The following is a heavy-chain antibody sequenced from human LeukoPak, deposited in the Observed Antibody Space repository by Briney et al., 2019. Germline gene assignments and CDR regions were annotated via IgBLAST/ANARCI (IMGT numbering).Heavy chain of an antibody. CDR3: AKLVGATTGIDY. V-gene: IGHV3-74*01. D-gene: IGHD1-26*01. CDR2: INSDGRTT. CDR1: GFTFSSYW. J-gene: IGHJ4*02. Sequence: QPGGTLTLSCAASGFTFSSYWMHWVRQAPGKGLVWVSRINSDGRTTTYADSVRGRFTISRDNAKNTPYLQMNSLSAEDTAVYYCAKLVGATTGIDYWGQGTLVTVSS.